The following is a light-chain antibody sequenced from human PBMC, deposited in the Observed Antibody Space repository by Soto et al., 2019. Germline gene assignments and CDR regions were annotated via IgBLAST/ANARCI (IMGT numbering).Light chain of an antibody. Sequence: QCALTQPASVSGSPGQSITISCTGTSSDVGGYNYVSWYQHHPGKAPKLMIYDVSNRPSGVSNRFSGSKSGNTASLTISGLQPEDEADYYCSSYTTSNTRQIVIGTGTKVTVL. J-gene: IGLJ1*01. CDR3: SSYTTSNTRQIV. CDR1: SSDVGGYNY. V-gene: IGLV2-14*03. CDR2: DVS.